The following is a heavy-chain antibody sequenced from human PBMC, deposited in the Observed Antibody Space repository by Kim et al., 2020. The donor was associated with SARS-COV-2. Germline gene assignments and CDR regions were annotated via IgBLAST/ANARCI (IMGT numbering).Heavy chain of an antibody. J-gene: IGHJ4*02. D-gene: IGHD1-26*01. V-gene: IGHV3-74*01. CDR2: IGTDGSST. Sequence: GRSLRLSCTASGFAFSSTWMYWVRQVPGKGLVFVSRIGTDGSSTSYADSVKGRFTVSRDNAKNTLYLQMNNLGAEDTAVYYCARGFSADYWGQGTLVTVSS. CDR3: ARGFSADY. CDR1: GFAFSSTW.